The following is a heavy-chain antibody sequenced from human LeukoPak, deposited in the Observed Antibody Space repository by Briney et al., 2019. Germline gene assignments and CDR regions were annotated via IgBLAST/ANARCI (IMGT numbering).Heavy chain of an antibody. CDR2: IWYDGSNK. V-gene: IGHV3-33*01. J-gene: IGHJ6*02. Sequence: GGSLRLSCAASGFTFSSNGMHWVRQAQGKGLEWVAVIWYDGSNKYYADSVKGRFTISRDNSKNTLYLQMNSLRAEDTAVYYCARNGIYGMDVWGQGTTVTVSS. CDR1: GFTFSSNG. CDR3: ARNGIYGMDV.